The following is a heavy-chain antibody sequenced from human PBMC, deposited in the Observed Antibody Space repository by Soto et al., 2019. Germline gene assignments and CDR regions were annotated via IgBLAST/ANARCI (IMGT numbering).Heavy chain of an antibody. CDR3: ARAPPYYYYGMDV. V-gene: IGHV4-59*01. CDR1: GGSISSYY. CDR2: IYYSGST. Sequence: SETLSLTCTVSGGSISSYYWSWIRQPPGKGLEWIGYIYYSGSTNYNPSLKSRVTISVDTSKNQFSLKLSSVTAADTAVYYCARAPPYYYYGMDVWGQGTTVTVSS. J-gene: IGHJ6*02.